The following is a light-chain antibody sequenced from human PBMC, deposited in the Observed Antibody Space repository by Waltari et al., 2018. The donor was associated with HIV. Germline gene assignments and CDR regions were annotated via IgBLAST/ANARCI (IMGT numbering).Light chain of an antibody. J-gene: IGLJ3*02. CDR1: SSNIGSNY. CDR2: KNA. CDR3: VAWDDSLSGLL. V-gene: IGLV1-47*01. Sequence: QSVLTQPPSASGTPGQRVTISCSGSSSNIGSNYVYWFQQLPGTIPRLLIYKNAQRPSGVPDRFPGSKSGTSASLAISGLRSEDEADYSCVAWDDSLSGLLFGGGTKLTVL.